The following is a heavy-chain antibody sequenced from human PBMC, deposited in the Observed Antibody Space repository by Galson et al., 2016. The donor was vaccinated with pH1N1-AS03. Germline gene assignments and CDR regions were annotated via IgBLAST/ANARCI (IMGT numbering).Heavy chain of an antibody. Sequence: QSGAEVKKPGESLKISCKGSGPIFANYWIGWVRQTPGKGLEWMGLIYPGDSDTRYSPSFQGQVTISADKSLNTAYLQWSSLKASDTAMYYCASPRIAAHTYYYHGIDVWGQGTTVTVSS. V-gene: IGHV5-51*01. CDR2: IYPGDSDT. CDR3: ASPRIAAHTYYYHGIDV. CDR1: GPIFANYW. D-gene: IGHD6-6*01. J-gene: IGHJ6*02.